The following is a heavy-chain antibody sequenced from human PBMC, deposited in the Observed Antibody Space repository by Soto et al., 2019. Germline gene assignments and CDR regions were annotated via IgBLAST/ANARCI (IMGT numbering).Heavy chain of an antibody. CDR1: GFTFSSYG. V-gene: IGHV3-30*18. D-gene: IGHD3-10*01. CDR3: AKDIMVRGVIISTVGFDY. CDR2: ISYDGSNK. Sequence: GGSLRLSCAASGFTFSSYGMHWVRQAPGKGLEWVAVISYDGSNKYYADSVKGRFTISRDNSKNTLYLQMNSLRAEDTAVYYCAKDIMVRGVIISTVGFDYWGQGTLVTVSS. J-gene: IGHJ4*02.